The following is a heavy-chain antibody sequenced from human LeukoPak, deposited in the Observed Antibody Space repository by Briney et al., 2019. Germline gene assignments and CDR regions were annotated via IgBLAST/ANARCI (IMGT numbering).Heavy chain of an antibody. D-gene: IGHD4-23*01. CDR3: AREGYGGNCYYYYYYMDV. J-gene: IGHJ6*03. Sequence: PGGSLRLSCAVSGFTFSGHWMFWVRQAPGKGLEWVSAIGGTGGNIFYTDSVKGRFTISRDNSKNTLYLHMNSLRAEDTAVYYCAREGYGGNCYYYYYYMDVWGKGTTVTISS. V-gene: IGHV3-23*01. CDR2: IGGTGGNI. CDR1: GFTFSGHW.